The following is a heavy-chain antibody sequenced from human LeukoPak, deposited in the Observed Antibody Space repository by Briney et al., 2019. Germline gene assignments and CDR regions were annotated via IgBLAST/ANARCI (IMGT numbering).Heavy chain of an antibody. D-gene: IGHD2-15*01. V-gene: IGHV3-21*04. Sequence: PGGSLRLSCAASGFTFSSYMNWVRQAPGKGLEWVSSISSTSSYIYYADSVKGRFTISRDNSKNTLYLQMNSLRADDTAVYYCARGRPCTGGSCYGDWGEGTLVTVSS. CDR1: GFTFSSY. CDR3: ARGRPCTGGSCYGD. J-gene: IGHJ4*02. CDR2: ISSTSSYI.